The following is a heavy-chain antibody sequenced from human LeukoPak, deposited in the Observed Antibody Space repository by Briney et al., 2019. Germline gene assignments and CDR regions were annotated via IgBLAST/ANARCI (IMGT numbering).Heavy chain of an antibody. CDR1: GFTFGTFA. CDR3: AKGHYDFRDY. D-gene: IGHD3-3*01. V-gene: IGHV3-23*01. CDR2: ITGDDST. Sequence: PGGSLRLSCAASGFTFGTFAFSWVRQAPGKGLKWVSSITGDDSTYYADSVKGRFTISRDTSSNTLYLQMNSLRAEDTALYYCAKGHYDFRDYWGQGTLSPSPQ. J-gene: IGHJ4*02.